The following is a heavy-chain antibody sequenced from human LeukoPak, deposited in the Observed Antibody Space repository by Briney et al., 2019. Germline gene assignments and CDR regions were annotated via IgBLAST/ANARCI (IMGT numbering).Heavy chain of an antibody. J-gene: IGHJ4*02. V-gene: IGHV3-33*08. Sequence: PGGSLRLSCAASGFTFSSYAMSWVRQAPGKGLEWVAVIWYDGSRKYYADSGKGRFTISRDNSKNTLYLQMNSLRAEDTAVYYCATTQTTPFYFDYWGQGTLVTVSS. CDR3: ATTQTTPFYFDY. CDR1: GFTFSSYA. D-gene: IGHD2-15*01. CDR2: IWYDGSRK.